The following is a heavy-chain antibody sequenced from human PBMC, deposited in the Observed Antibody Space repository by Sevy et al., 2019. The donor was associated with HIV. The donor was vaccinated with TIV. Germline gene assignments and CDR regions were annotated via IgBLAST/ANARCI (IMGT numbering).Heavy chain of an antibody. Sequence: SETLSLTCTVSGGSISTSSYYWGWIRQPPGKGLEWIGSINYSGSSDYNPSLKRRVTISVVASKSQLSLRLRSVTAGDAAVYYCTRLAPPAWLQPAFWGQGILVTVSS. D-gene: IGHD5-12*01. CDR2: INYSGSS. CDR1: GGSISTSSYY. V-gene: IGHV4-39*01. CDR3: TRLAPPAWLQPAF. J-gene: IGHJ4*02.